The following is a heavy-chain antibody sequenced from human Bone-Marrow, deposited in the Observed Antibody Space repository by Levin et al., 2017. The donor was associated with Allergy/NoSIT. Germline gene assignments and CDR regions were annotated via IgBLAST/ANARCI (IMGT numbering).Heavy chain of an antibody. V-gene: IGHV1-2*02. J-gene: IGHJ1*01. CDR3: AKGTSGYSPLQI. CDR2: IKPKTGVT. CDR1: GNTFSDSY. Sequence: PGESLKISCKASGNTFSDSYIHWVRQAPGQGLEWMGWIKPKTGVTNFAQSFRGRVILTSDTSITTAYMELSRLTSDDTALYFCAKGTSGYSPLQIWGQGTLVTVSS. D-gene: IGHD3-22*01.